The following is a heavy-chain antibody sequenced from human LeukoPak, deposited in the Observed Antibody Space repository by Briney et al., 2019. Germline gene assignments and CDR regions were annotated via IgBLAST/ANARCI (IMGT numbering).Heavy chain of an antibody. CDR2: INPNSGGT. V-gene: IGHV1-2*02. CDR1: GYTFTGYY. CDR3: ARKGSSSREFDP. J-gene: IGHJ5*02. D-gene: IGHD6-13*01. Sequence: GASVKVSCKASGYTFTGYYMHWVRQAPGQGLEWMGWINPNSGGTNYAQKFQGRVTMTTDTSISTTYMELSRLRSDDTAVYYCARKGSSSREFDPWGQGTLVTVSS.